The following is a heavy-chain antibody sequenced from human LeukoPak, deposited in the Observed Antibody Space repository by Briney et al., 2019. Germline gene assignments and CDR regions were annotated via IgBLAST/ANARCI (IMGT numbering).Heavy chain of an antibody. D-gene: IGHD3-10*01. CDR3: ARDPYGSGSSKRDYGMDV. Sequence: NPGGSLRLSCAASGFTFSDYYMSWIRQAPGKGLEWVSYISSSGSTIYYADSVKGRFTISRDNAKNSLYLQMNSLRAEDTAVYYCARDPYGSGSSKRDYGMDVWGQGTTVTVSS. CDR2: ISSSGSTI. J-gene: IGHJ6*02. V-gene: IGHV3-11*01. CDR1: GFTFSDYY.